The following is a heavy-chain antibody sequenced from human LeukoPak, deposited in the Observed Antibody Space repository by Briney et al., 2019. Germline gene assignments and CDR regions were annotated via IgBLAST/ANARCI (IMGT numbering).Heavy chain of an antibody. CDR3: ARDRTPYTKLYAYYFDY. V-gene: IGHV3-7*01. CDR2: IKQDGSEK. CDR1: GFTFSSYW. Sequence: GGSLRLSCAASGFTFSSYWMSWVRQAPGKGLEWVANIKQDGSEKYYVDPVKGRFTISRDNAKNSLYLQMNSLRAEDTAVYYCARDRTPYTKLYAYYFDYWGQGTLVTVSS. J-gene: IGHJ4*02. D-gene: IGHD2-8*01.